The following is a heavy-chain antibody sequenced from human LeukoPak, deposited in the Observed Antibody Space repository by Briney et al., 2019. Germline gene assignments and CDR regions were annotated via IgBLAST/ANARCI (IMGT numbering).Heavy chain of an antibody. Sequence: GASVKVSCKASGYTFTSYYMHWVRQAPGQGLEWMGWLDPNSGDTKYAHQFEGRVTMTRDTSINTAYMELRRLRSDDTAVYYCARDGFYDRTGNFYPGLSDFWGQGTLVTVSS. CDR1: GYTFTSYY. J-gene: IGHJ4*02. D-gene: IGHD3-22*01. CDR3: ARDGFYDRTGNFYPGLSDF. V-gene: IGHV1-2*07. CDR2: LDPNSGDT.